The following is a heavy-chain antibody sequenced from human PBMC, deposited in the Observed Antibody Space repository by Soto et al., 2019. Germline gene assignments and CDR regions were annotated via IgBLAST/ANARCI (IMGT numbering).Heavy chain of an antibody. J-gene: IGHJ4*02. CDR2: IYYRGNT. V-gene: IGHV4-31*03. Sequence: PSETLSLTCTVSGGSISSDDYYWNWIRQRPGKGLEWIGNIYYRGNTNYNPSLKSRIIMSMDMSENQFSLKLTSVTAADTAVYYCARGGIQLSYAFDHWGKGILVTVSS. CDR1: GGSISSDDYY. CDR3: ARGGIQLSYAFDH. D-gene: IGHD3-10*01.